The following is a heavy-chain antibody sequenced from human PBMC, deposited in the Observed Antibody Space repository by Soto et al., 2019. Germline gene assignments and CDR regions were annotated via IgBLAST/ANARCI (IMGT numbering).Heavy chain of an antibody. J-gene: IGHJ6*02. CDR2: IIPIFGTA. D-gene: IGHD2-21*01. Sequence: SVKVSCKASGGTFSSYAISWVRQAPGQGLEWMGGIIPIFGTANYAQKFQGRVTITADESTSTAYMELSSLRSEDTAVYYCARYRNSQDYYYGMDVWGQGTTVTVSS. CDR1: GGTFSSYA. V-gene: IGHV1-69*13. CDR3: ARYRNSQDYYYGMDV.